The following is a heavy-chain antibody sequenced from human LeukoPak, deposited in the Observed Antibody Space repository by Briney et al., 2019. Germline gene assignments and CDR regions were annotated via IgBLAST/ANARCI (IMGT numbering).Heavy chain of an antibody. CDR2: IYYNGST. J-gene: IGHJ4*02. D-gene: IGHD2-8*02. Sequence: PSETLSLTCTVSGDSFSSDSYYWSWIRQPPGKGLEWIGYIYYNGSTNYNPSRKSRVTISVDTSKNRFSLKLSSVTAADTAVYYCARDRRYDHDTGGQFDYWGQGTLVTVSS. CDR1: GDSFSSDSYY. CDR3: ARDRRYDHDTGGQFDY. V-gene: IGHV4-61*01.